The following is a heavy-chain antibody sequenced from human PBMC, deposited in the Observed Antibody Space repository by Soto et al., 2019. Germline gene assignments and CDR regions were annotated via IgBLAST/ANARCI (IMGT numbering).Heavy chain of an antibody. V-gene: IGHV3-23*01. D-gene: IGHD3-16*01. CDR3: AKDLPGELVPTCFDA. CDR2: MGGSGRST. Sequence: PGGSLRLSCAASGFTFSSYAMTWVRQAPGKGLEWVSSMGGSGRSTYYTDSVKGRFTISRDNSKSTLYLQMTSLRAEDTALYYCAKDLPGELVPTCFDAWGPGT. J-gene: IGHJ5*02. CDR1: GFTFSSYA.